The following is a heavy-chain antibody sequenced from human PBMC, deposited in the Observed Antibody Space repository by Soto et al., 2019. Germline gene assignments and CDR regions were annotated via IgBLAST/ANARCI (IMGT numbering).Heavy chain of an antibody. V-gene: IGHV4-39*01. D-gene: IGHD3-22*01. CDR1: GGSISSSSYY. CDR2: IYYSGST. J-gene: IGHJ4*02. CDR3: ARHYYDSSGYSPKRVIYYFDY. Sequence: PSETLSLTCTVSGGSISSSSYYWGWIRQPPXKGLEWIGSIYYSGSTYYNPSLKSRVTISVDTSKNQFSLKLSSVTAADTAVYHCARHYYDSSGYSPKRVIYYFDYWGQGTLVTVSS.